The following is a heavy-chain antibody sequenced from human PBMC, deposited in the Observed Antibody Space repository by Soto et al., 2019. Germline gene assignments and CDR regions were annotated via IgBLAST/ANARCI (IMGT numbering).Heavy chain of an antibody. J-gene: IGHJ4*02. CDR3: VKGGPYSSWNFLVY. D-gene: IGHD5-12*01. V-gene: IGHV3-23*01. CDR2: VVRSGEST. CDR1: GFTFSNYD. Sequence: EVQLLDYGGGLVQPGGSLSLSCAASGFTFSNYDMSWVRQAPGKGLEWVSAVVRSGESTYYADSVKGRFTISRDNSKGTLFLQMNSLRAEDTAVYFCVKGGPYSSWNFLVYGGQGTLVSVSS.